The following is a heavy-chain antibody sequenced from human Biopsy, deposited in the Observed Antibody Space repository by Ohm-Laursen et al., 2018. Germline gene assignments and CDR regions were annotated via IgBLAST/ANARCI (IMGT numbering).Heavy chain of an antibody. V-gene: IGHV4-59*01. J-gene: IGHJ6*02. D-gene: IGHD6-19*01. CDR1: GGSISSDY. CDR3: ARAANSSGWPYYYFYGMDV. CDR2: IYYSGST. Sequence: GTLSLTCTVSGGSISSDYWSWIRQPPGKGLEWIGYIYYSGSTNYNPSLKSRVTISVDTSKNQFSLRLHSVIPAEPAVYYCARAANSSGWPYYYFYGMDVWGQGTTVTVSS.